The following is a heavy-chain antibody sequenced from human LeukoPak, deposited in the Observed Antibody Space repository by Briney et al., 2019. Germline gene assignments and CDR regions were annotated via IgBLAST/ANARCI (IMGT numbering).Heavy chain of an antibody. J-gene: IGHJ4*02. V-gene: IGHV1-69*13. Sequence: SVKVSCKASGGTFSSYAISWVRQAPGQGLEWMGGIIPILGTANYAQKFQGRVTITADESTSTAYMELSSLRSEDTAVYYCARDSDTAMVIFYWGQGTLVTVSS. CDR1: GGTFSSYA. CDR3: ARDSDTAMVIFY. CDR2: IIPILGTA. D-gene: IGHD5-18*01.